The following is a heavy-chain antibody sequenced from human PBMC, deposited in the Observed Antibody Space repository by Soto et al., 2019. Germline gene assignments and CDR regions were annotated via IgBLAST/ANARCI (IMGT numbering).Heavy chain of an antibody. CDR1: GGSISSGGYY. CDR3: ARVVAARPPYYFDY. J-gene: IGHJ4*02. Sequence: PSETLSLTCTVSGGSISSGGYYWSWIRQHPGKGLEWIGYIYYSGSTYYNPSLKSRVTISVDTSKNQFSLKLSSVTAADTAVYYCARVVAARPPYYFDYWGQGTLVTVSS. D-gene: IGHD6-6*01. CDR2: IYYSGST. V-gene: IGHV4-31*03.